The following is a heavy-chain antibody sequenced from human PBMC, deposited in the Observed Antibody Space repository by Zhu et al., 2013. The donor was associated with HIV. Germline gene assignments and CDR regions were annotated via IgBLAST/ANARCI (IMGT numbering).Heavy chain of an antibody. CDR1: GYTFTSYG. J-gene: IGHJ6*02. D-gene: IGHD3-10*01. CDR3: ARDSMVRGVILNYYYYGMDV. CDR2: ISAYNGNT. V-gene: IGHV1-18*01. Sequence: QVQLVQSGAEVKKPGASVKVSCKASGYTFTSYGISWVRQAPGQGLEWMGWISAYNGNTNYAQKLQGRVTMTTDTSTSTAYMELRSLRSDDTAVYYCARDSMVRGVILNYYYYGMDVWGQGTTVTVSS.